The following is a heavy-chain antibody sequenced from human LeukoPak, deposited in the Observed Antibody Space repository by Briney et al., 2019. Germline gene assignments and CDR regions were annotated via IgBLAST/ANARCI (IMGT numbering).Heavy chain of an antibody. CDR3: ARDLSETDAFDI. Sequence: ASVKVSCKASGGTFSNSAVSWVRQAPGHGLEWMGWISAYNGNTNYAQKLQGRVTMTTDTSTSTAYMELRSLRSDDTAVYYCARDLSETDAFDIWGQGTMVTVSS. CDR1: GGTFSNSA. V-gene: IGHV1-18*01. CDR2: ISAYNGNT. D-gene: IGHD2/OR15-2a*01. J-gene: IGHJ3*02.